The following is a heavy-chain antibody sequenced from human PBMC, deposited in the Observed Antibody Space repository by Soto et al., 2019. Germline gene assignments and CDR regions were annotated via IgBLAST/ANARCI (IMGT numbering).Heavy chain of an antibody. CDR2: ISGRGVDT. CDR1: GFSFSSLA. J-gene: IGHJ4*02. D-gene: IGHD2-21*02. CDR3: AKDQTDVTLFNY. V-gene: IGHV3-23*01. Sequence: XGSLRLSCAASGFSFSSLAMSWVRQAPGKGLEWVSSISGRGVDTLYADSVKGRSTISRDNSRNTLYLQVNSLRAEDTAVYYCAKDQTDVTLFNYWGQGTLVTVSS.